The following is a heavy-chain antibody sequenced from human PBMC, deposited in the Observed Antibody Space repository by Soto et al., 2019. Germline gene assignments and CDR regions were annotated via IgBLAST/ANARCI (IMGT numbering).Heavy chain of an antibody. CDR2: IYTSGST. V-gene: IGHV4-4*07. Sequence: QVQLQESGPGLVKPSETLSLTCTVSGGSISSYYWSWIRQPAGKGLEWIGRIYTSGSTNYNPSLKSRVTMSVDTSKNQFSLKLSSVTAADTAVYYCARDGVDLYCSGGSCYSGGYYFDYWGQGTLVTVSS. J-gene: IGHJ4*02. CDR1: GGSISSYY. CDR3: ARDGVDLYCSGGSCYSGGYYFDY. D-gene: IGHD2-15*01.